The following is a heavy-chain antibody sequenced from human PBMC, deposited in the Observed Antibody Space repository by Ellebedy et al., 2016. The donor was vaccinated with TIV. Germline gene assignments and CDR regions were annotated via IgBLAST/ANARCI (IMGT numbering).Heavy chain of an antibody. J-gene: IGHJ5*02. D-gene: IGHD2-2*01. Sequence: AASVKVSCKTSGYTFTSYGISWARQAPGQGLEWMGWTSAYNGNTNYAQMLQGRVTMTTNTFTSTAYMELRSLRSDDTAVYYCARYCNSTTCSNWFDPWGQGTLVTVSS. CDR2: TSAYNGNT. V-gene: IGHV1-18*04. CDR3: ARYCNSTTCSNWFDP. CDR1: GYTFTSYG.